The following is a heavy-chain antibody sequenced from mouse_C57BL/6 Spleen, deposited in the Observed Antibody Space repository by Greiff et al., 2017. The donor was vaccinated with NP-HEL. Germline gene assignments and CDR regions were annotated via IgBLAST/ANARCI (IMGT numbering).Heavy chain of an antibody. CDR2: IDPSDSYT. D-gene: IGHD1-2*01. CDR1: GYTFTSYW. Sequence: VQLQQPGAELVKPGASVKLSCKASGYTFTSYWMQWVKQRPGQGLEWIGEIDPSDSYTNYNQKFKGKATLTVDTSSSTAYMQLSSLTSEDSAVYYCAEGDYGRGFAYWGQGTLVTVSA. CDR3: AEGDYGRGFAY. V-gene: IGHV1-50*01. J-gene: IGHJ3*01.